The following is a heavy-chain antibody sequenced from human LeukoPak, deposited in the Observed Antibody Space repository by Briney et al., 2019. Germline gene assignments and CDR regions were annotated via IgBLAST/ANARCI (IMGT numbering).Heavy chain of an antibody. J-gene: IGHJ6*03. D-gene: IGHD3-10*01. V-gene: IGHV3-11*01. CDR2: ISSSGSTI. Sequence: RGSLRLSCAASGFTFSDYYMSWIRQAPGKGLEWVSYISSSGSTIYYADSVKGRFTISRDNAKNSLYLQMNSLRAEDTAVYYCAGVSSMVRGGYYMDVWGKGTTVTISS. CDR3: AGVSSMVRGGYYMDV. CDR1: GFTFSDYY.